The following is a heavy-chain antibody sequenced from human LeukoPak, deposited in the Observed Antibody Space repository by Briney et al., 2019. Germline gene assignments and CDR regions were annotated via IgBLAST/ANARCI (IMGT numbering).Heavy chain of an antibody. Sequence: SETLSLTCTVSGGSISSGGYYWSWIRQHPGKGLEWIGYIYYSGSTYYNPSLKSPVTISVDTSKNQFSLKLSSVTAADTAVYYCARSMTTVTTNWFDPWGQGTLVTVSS. J-gene: IGHJ5*02. CDR1: GGSISSGGYY. CDR3: ARSMTTVTTNWFDP. D-gene: IGHD4-17*01. CDR2: IYYSGST. V-gene: IGHV4-31*01.